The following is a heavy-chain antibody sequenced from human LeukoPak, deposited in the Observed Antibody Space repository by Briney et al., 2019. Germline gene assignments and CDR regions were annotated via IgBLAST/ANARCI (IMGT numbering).Heavy chain of an antibody. D-gene: IGHD2-15*01. CDR2: IYDSGST. Sequence: SQTLSLTCTVSGASIRSGDYYWSWIRQPPGKGLEWIRYIYDSGSTYYNPSLKSRITISVDTSENRFSLKLSSVTATDTAVYYCARDCSGGSCYGAFDIWGQGTMVTVSS. V-gene: IGHV4-30-4*01. J-gene: IGHJ3*02. CDR1: GASIRSGDYY. CDR3: ARDCSGGSCYGAFDI.